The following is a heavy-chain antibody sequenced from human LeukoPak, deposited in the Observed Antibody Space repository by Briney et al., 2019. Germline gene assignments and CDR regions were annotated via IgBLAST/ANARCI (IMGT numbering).Heavy chain of an antibody. V-gene: IGHV3-30*07. J-gene: IGHJ4*02. D-gene: IGHD3-10*01. CDR2: ISYDGSNK. CDR1: GFTFSSYA. Sequence: PGRSLRLSCAASGFTFSSYAMHWVRQAPGKGLEWVAVISYDGSNKYYADSVKGRFTISRDNSKNTLYLQMNSLRDEDTAVYYCAKDRVVRGLMGAFDQWGQGTLVTVSS. CDR3: AKDRVVRGLMGAFDQ.